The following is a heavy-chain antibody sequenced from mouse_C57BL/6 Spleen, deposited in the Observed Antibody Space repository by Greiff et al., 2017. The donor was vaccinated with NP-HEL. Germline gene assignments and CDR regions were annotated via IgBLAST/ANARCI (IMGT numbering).Heavy chain of an antibody. CDR3: ATPNWDGDYFDY. CDR1: GYTFTSYW. D-gene: IGHD4-1*01. V-gene: IGHV1-64*01. J-gene: IGHJ2*01. CDR2: IHPNSGST. Sequence: VQLQQPGAELVKPGASVKLSCKASGYTFTSYWMHWVKQRPGQGLEWIGMIHPNSGSTNYNEKFKSKATLTVDKSSSTAYMQLSSLTSEDSAVYYCATPNWDGDYFDYWGQGTTRTVSS.